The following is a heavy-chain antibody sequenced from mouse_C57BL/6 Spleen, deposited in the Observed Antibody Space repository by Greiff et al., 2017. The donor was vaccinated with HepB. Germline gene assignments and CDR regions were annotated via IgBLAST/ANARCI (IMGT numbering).Heavy chain of an antibody. CDR3: ARWFDGYYVFDY. Sequence: VQLQQPGAELVRPGTSVKLSCKASGYTFTSYWMHWVKQRPGQGLEWIGVIDPSDSYTNYNQKFKGKATLTVDTSSSTAYMQLSSLTSEDSAVYYCARWFDGYYVFDYWGQGTTLTVSS. J-gene: IGHJ2*01. V-gene: IGHV1-59*01. D-gene: IGHD2-3*01. CDR1: GYTFTSYW. CDR2: IDPSDSYT.